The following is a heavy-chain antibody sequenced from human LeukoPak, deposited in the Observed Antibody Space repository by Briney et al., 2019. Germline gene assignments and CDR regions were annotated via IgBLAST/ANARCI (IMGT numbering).Heavy chain of an antibody. Sequence: PSQTLSLTCTVSGGSISSGSYYWSWIRQPAGKGLEWIGRVYSSGSTDYNPSLKSRLSISVDTSKIQFSLRLSSVTDADTAVYYCARTPLRGATFFTSYPNWFDTWGQGTLVTVSS. CDR3: ARTPLRGATFFTSYPNWFDT. D-gene: IGHD3-10*01. V-gene: IGHV4-61*02. CDR1: GGSISSGSYY. J-gene: IGHJ5*02. CDR2: VYSSGST.